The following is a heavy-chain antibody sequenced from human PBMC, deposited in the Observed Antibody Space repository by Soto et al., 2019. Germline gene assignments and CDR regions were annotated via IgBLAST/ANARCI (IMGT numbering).Heavy chain of an antibody. CDR1: GYTFTSYD. CDR2: MNPNSGNT. Sequence: GASVKVSCKASGYTFTSYDINWVRQATGQGLEWMGWMNPNSGNTGYAQKFQGRVTMTRNTSISTAYMELSSLRSEDTAVYYCARLGYCSGGSCFGFDPWGQGTLVTVSS. J-gene: IGHJ5*02. CDR3: ARLGYCSGGSCFGFDP. V-gene: IGHV1-8*01. D-gene: IGHD2-15*01.